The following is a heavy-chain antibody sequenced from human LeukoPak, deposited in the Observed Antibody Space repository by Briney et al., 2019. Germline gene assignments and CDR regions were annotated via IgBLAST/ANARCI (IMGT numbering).Heavy chain of an antibody. D-gene: IGHD2-15*01. J-gene: IGHJ2*01. CDR1: GYTFTGNH. Sequence: ASVKVSCKASGYTFTGNHVHWVRQAPGRGLEWMGWIDPNSGGTKYAQKFQDRVTMTSDTSISTAYMELSGLRSDDTAVYFCAKEADIVSFDLWGRGTLVTVSS. CDR3: AKEADIVSFDL. CDR2: IDPNSGGT. V-gene: IGHV1-2*02.